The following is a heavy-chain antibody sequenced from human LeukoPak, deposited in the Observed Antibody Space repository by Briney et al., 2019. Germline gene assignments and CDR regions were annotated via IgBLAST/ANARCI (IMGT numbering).Heavy chain of an antibody. J-gene: IGHJ4*02. D-gene: IGHD3-22*01. CDR3: ARAISSGYYSPYYFDY. V-gene: IGHV4-59*01. Sequence: SETLSLTCTVSGGSISRYYWSWIRQPPGKGLEWIGYIYYSGSTNYNPSLKSRVTISVDTSKNQFSLKLSSVTAADTAVYYCARAISSGYYSPYYFDYWGQGTLVTVSS. CDR1: GGSISRYY. CDR2: IYYSGST.